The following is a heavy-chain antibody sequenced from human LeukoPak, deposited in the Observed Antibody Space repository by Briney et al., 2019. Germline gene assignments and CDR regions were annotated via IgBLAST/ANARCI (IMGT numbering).Heavy chain of an antibody. Sequence: GGSLRLSCTASRSTLSVYWMTWVRQAPGKGLEWVANIKHDGSEKYYVDSVKGRFTISRDNAKNSLYLQMNSLTAEDTAVYYCARSQLPYTLYYFDYWGQGTLVTVSS. CDR3: ARSQLPYTLYYFDY. CDR2: IKHDGSEK. CDR1: RSTLSVYW. D-gene: IGHD2-2*01. J-gene: IGHJ4*02. V-gene: IGHV3-7*01.